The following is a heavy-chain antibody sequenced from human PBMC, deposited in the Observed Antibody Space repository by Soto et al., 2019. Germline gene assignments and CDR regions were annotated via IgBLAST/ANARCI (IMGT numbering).Heavy chain of an antibody. J-gene: IGHJ4*02. CDR2: IYYSGST. CDR1: GGSISSSSYY. CDR3: ARLGRGSGSSIEY. V-gene: IGHV4-39*01. D-gene: IGHD3-10*01. Sequence: QLQLQESGPGLVKPSETLSLTCTVSGGSISSSSYYWGWIRQPPGKGLEWIGSIYYSGSTYYNPSLKSRVTISVDTSKTQFSLRRSSVPAAQTAVYYCARLGRGSGSSIEYWGQGTLVTVSS.